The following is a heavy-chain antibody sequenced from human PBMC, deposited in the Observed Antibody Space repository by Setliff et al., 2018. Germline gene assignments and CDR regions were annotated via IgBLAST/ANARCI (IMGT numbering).Heavy chain of an antibody. CDR1: GFTFSNAW. V-gene: IGHV3-7*03. CDR3: ALFGDRDTFDT. J-gene: IGHJ3*02. D-gene: IGHD3-16*01. Sequence: GGSLRLSCAASGFTFSNAWMSWVRQAPGKGLEWVANIKQDGSEKYYVDSVKGRFAISRDNAKNFLYLQMNSLRAEDTAFYHCALFGDRDTFDTWGQGTMVTV. CDR2: IKQDGSEK.